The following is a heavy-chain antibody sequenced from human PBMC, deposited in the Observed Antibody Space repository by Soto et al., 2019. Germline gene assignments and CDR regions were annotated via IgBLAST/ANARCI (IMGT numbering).Heavy chain of an antibody. V-gene: IGHV4-4*07. D-gene: IGHD2-15*01. CDR2: IYTSGST. Sequence: PSETLSLTCTVSGGSISSYYWSLIRQPAGKGLEWIWRIYTSGSTNYNPSLKSRVTMSVDTSKNQFSLKLSSVTAADTAVYYCARDPPEAAPDEGTRYYGMDVGGQGTTVTVSS. CDR1: GGSISSYY. CDR3: ARDPPEAAPDEGTRYYGMDV. J-gene: IGHJ6*02.